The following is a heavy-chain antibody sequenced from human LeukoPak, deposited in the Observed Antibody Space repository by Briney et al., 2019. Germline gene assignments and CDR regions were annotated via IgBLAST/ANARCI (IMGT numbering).Heavy chain of an antibody. V-gene: IGHV1-24*01. CDR1: GYTLTELS. CDR2: FDPEDGET. CDR3: ATNRPYSSSWERFDY. J-gene: IGHJ4*02. D-gene: IGHD6-13*01. Sequence: ASVKVSCKVSGYTLTELSMHWVRQAPGKGLEWMGGFDPEDGETIYAQKFQGRVTMTEDTSTDTAYMKLSSLRSEDTAVYYCATNRPYSSSWERFDYWGQGTLVTVSS.